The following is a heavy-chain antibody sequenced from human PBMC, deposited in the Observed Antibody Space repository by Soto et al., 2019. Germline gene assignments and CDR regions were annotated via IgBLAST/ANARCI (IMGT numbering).Heavy chain of an antibody. J-gene: IGHJ4*02. CDR3: ARGMTTVTALDY. Sequence: QLQLQESGSGLVKPSQTLSLTCAVSGGSLSSGGYSWSWIRQPPGKGLEWIGDIYHSGSTYYNPSLKSRGTISVDRSKNQFSLKLSSVTAADTAVYYCARGMTTVTALDYWGQGTLVTVSS. CDR1: GGSLSSGGYS. CDR2: IYHSGST. D-gene: IGHD4-4*01. V-gene: IGHV4-30-2*01.